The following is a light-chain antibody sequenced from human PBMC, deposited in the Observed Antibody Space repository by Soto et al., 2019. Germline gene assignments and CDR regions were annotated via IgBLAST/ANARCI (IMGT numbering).Light chain of an antibody. Sequence: DVQMTQSPSSLSAFVGDRVTITCRASQGIAPYLAWFQQKPGKVPKLLIYATSTLQSGVPSRFSGSGSGTDFTLTINSLQPEDVGTDYCQKYNSAPLTFGGGPKVEIK. CDR2: ATS. V-gene: IGKV1-27*01. J-gene: IGKJ4*01. CDR1: QGIAPY. CDR3: QKYNSAPLT.